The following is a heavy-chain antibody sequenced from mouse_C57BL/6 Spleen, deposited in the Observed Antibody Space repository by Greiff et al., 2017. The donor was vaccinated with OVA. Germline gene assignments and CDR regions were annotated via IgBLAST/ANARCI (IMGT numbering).Heavy chain of an antibody. J-gene: IGHJ3*01. V-gene: IGHV5-17*01. CDR3: AKELYDGDPWFAD. CDR1: GFTFSDYG. Sequence: EVKLMESGGGLVKPGGSLKLSCAASGFTFSDYGMHWVRQAPEKGLEWVAYISSGSSTIYYADTVKGRFTISRDNAKNTLFLQMTSLRSEDTAMYYCAKELYDGDPWFADWGQGTLVTVSA. CDR2: ISSGSSTI. D-gene: IGHD2-3*01.